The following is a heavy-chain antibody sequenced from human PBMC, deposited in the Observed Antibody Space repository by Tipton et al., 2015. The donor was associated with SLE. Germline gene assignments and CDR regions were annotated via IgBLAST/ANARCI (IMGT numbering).Heavy chain of an antibody. D-gene: IGHD6-13*01. CDR2: INHSGST. V-gene: IGHV4-34*01. Sequence: LRLSCAVYGGSFSGYYWSWIRQPPGKGLEWIGEINHSGSTNYNPSLKSRVTISVDTSKNQFSLKLSSVTAADTAVYYCARRAAAGLYYFDYWGQGTLVTVSS. CDR1: GGSFSGYY. CDR3: ARRAAAGLYYFDY. J-gene: IGHJ4*02.